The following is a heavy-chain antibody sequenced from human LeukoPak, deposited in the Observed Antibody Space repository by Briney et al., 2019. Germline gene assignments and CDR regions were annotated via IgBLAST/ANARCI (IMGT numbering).Heavy chain of an antibody. J-gene: IGHJ4*02. CDR3: ARDRGGPGIAEF. Sequence: GASVKVSCKASGYTFTSYYMHWVRQAPGQGLEWMGVINPSGGSTSYAQKFQGRVTMTRDTSTSTVYMELSSLRSEDTAVYYCARDRGGPGIAEFWGQGTLVTVSS. CDR2: INPSGGST. CDR1: GYTFTSYY. D-gene: IGHD6-13*01. V-gene: IGHV1-46*01.